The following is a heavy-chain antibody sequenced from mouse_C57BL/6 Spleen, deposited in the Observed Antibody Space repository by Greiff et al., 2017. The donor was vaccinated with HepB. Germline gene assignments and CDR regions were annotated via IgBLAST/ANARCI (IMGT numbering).Heavy chain of an antibody. J-gene: IGHJ1*03. CDR3: ARADYDYDWYFDV. CDR1: GYTFTSYW. V-gene: IGHV1-55*01. Sequence: QVQLQQPGAELVKPGASVKMSCTASGYTFTSYWITWVKQRPGQGLEWIGDIYPGSGSTNYNEKFKSKATLTVDTSSSTAYMQLSSLTSEDSAVYYCARADYDYDWYFDVWGTGTTVTVSS. CDR2: IYPGSGST. D-gene: IGHD2-4*01.